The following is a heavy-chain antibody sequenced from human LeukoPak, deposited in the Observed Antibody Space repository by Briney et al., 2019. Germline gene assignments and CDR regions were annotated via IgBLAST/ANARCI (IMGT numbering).Heavy chain of an antibody. D-gene: IGHD6-13*01. CDR2: IYPGDSDT. Sequence: GESLKIPCKGSGYTFTSYCSGWVRQTPGKGLEWMGIIYPGDSDTRYSPSFQGQVTISADKSISTAYLQWSSLKASDTAMYYCARHGTTAAACDYWGQGTLVTVSS. J-gene: IGHJ4*02. V-gene: IGHV5-51*01. CDR3: ARHGTTAAACDY. CDR1: GYTFTSYC.